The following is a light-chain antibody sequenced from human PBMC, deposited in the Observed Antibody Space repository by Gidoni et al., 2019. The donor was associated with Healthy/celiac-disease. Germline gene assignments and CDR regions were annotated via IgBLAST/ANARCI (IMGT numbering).Light chain of an antibody. CDR2: GAS. CDR1: QSVSSN. J-gene: IGKJ2*01. CDR3: QQYNNWLVYT. Sequence: IVMTQSPATLSVSPGERATLSCRASQSVSSNLAWYQQKPGQAPRLLIYGASTRATGIPARFSGSGSGTEFTLTISSLQSEDFAVYYCQQYNNWLVYTFGQGTKLEIK. V-gene: IGKV3-15*01.